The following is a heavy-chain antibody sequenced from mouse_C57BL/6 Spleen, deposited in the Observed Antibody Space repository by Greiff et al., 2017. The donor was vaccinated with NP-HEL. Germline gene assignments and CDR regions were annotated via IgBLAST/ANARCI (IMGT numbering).Heavy chain of an antibody. J-gene: IGHJ3*01. V-gene: IGHV1-69*01. Sequence: QVQLQQPGAELVMPGASVKLSCKASGYPFTSYWMHWVKQRPGQGLEWIGEIDPSDSYTNYNQKFKGKSTLTVDKSSSTAYMQLSSLTSEDSAVYYCALDSSGYVPFAYWGQGTLVTVSA. CDR2: IDPSDSYT. CDR3: ALDSSGYVPFAY. D-gene: IGHD3-2*02. CDR1: GYPFTSYW.